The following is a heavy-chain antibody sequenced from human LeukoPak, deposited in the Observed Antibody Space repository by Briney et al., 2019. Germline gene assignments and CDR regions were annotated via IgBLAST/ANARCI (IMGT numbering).Heavy chain of an antibody. Sequence: ASVKVSCKASGYTFTSYDMNWVRQATGQGLEWMGWMNPNSGNTGYAQKFQGRVTMTRNTSISTAYMELSSLRSEDTAVYYCARAPHDSSSYQDYWGQGTLVTVSS. J-gene: IGHJ4*02. CDR1: GYTFTSYD. CDR2: MNPNSGNT. CDR3: ARAPHDSSSYQDY. D-gene: IGHD3-22*01. V-gene: IGHV1-8*01.